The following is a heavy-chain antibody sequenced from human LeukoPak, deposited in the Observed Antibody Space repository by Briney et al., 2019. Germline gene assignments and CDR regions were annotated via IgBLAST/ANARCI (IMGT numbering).Heavy chain of an antibody. CDR1: GFTFSSYG. J-gene: IGHJ4*02. D-gene: IGHD3-10*01. Sequence: GGSLRLSCAASGFTFSSYGIHWVRQTPGKGLEWVALVSYDGSNKDYADSVKGRFTVSRDNSKNTVYLQINSLRAEDAAVYYCAREMGSVYFDCWGQGTLVTVSS. V-gene: IGHV3-33*08. CDR2: VSYDGSNK. CDR3: AREMGSVYFDC.